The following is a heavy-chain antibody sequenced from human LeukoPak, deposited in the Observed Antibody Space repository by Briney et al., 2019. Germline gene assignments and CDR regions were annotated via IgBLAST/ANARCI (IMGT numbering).Heavy chain of an antibody. CDR1: GFTFSNAW. J-gene: IGHJ6*02. CDR2: IKSKTDGGTT. D-gene: IGHD3-3*01. V-gene: IGHV3-15*07. CDR3: TTDPIRPAHLEWLDYYYYGMDV. Sequence: GGSLRLSCAASGFTFSNAWVNWVRQAPGKGLEWVGRIKSKTDGGTTDYAAPVKGRFTISRADSKNTLYLQMNSLKTEDIAVYYSTTDPIRPAHLEWLDYYYYGMDVWGQGTTVTVSS.